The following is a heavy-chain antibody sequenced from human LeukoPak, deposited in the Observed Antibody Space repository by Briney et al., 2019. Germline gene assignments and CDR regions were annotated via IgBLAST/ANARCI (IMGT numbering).Heavy chain of an antibody. Sequence: GGSLSLSCAASGFTFSSYAMSWVRQAPGKGLEWVSAISGSGGSTYYADSVKGRFTISRDNSKNTLYLQMNSLRAEDTAVYYCAKPMYYYDSSGYEYWGQGTLVTVSS. J-gene: IGHJ4*02. CDR1: GFTFSSYA. D-gene: IGHD3-22*01. CDR2: ISGSGGST. CDR3: AKPMYYYDSSGYEY. V-gene: IGHV3-23*01.